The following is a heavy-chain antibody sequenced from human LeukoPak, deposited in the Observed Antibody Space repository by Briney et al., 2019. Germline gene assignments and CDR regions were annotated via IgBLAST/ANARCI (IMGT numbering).Heavy chain of an antibody. V-gene: IGHV3-21*04. CDR1: GFTFSSYS. CDR2: ISSSSSSYI. J-gene: IGHJ4*02. D-gene: IGHD3-16*02. CDR3: ANHYVWGSYRTERAPFDY. Sequence: GGSLRLSCAASGFTFSSYSMNWVRQAPGKGLEWVSSISSSSSSYIYYADSVKGRFTISRDNAKNSLYLQMNSLRAEDTAVYYCANHYVWGSYRTERAPFDYWGQGTLVTVSS.